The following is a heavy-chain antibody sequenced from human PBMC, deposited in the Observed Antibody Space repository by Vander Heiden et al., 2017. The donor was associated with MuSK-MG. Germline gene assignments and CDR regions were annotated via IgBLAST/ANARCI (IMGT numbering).Heavy chain of an antibody. CDR2: INPSGGST. CDR1: GYTFTSYY. CDR3: ARDLLERITMVRGIGP. Sequence: QVQLVQSGAEVKKPGASVKVSCKASGYTFTSYYMHWVRQAPGQGLEWMGIINPSGGSTSYAQKFQGRVTMTRDTSTSTVYMELSSLRSEDTAVYYCARDLLERITMVRGIGPWGQGTLVTVSS. D-gene: IGHD3-10*01. J-gene: IGHJ5*02. V-gene: IGHV1-46*01.